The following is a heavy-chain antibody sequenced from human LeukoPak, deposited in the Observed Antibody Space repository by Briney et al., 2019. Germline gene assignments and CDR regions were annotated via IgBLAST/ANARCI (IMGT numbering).Heavy chain of an antibody. D-gene: IGHD3-22*01. CDR2: ISSSGSTI. Sequence: GGSLRLSCAASGFTFSDYYMSWIRQAPGKGLEWVSYISSSGSTIYYADSVKGRFTISRDNAKNSLYLQMNSLRAEDTAVYYCAKEADYYYDSSGIPYYFDYWGQGTLVTVSS. J-gene: IGHJ4*02. CDR1: GFTFSDYY. CDR3: AKEADYYYDSSGIPYYFDY. V-gene: IGHV3-11*01.